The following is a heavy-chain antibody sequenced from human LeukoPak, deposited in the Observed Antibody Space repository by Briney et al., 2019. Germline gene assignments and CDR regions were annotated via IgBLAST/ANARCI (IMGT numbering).Heavy chain of an antibody. CDR1: GYTFTSFG. CDR2: ISAFNHNR. V-gene: IGHV1-18*01. J-gene: IGHJ6*03. CDR3: ARDNSVTTGPTDYYYYMDV. D-gene: IGHD4-11*01. Sequence: ASVKVSCKASGYTFTSFGVSWVRQAPGQGLEWMGWISAFNHNRNYAQKLQGRVTMTRDTSISTAYMELSRLRSDDTAVYYCARDNSVTTGPTDYYYYMDVWGKGTTVTVSS.